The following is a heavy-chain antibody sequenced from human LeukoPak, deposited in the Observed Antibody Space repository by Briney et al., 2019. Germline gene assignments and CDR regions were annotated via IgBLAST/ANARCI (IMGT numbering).Heavy chain of an antibody. CDR2: IFANGDVT. Sequence: GGSLRLSCSASGFTFSTYPMHWVRQAPGKGLEYVSTIFANGDVTSYAASVKGRFTTSRDNSKNTLYLQMSSLRPEDTAVYYCVKSPSDGLDVWGQGATVTVSS. J-gene: IGHJ6*02. CDR3: VKSPSDGLDV. V-gene: IGHV3-64D*09. CDR1: GFTFSTYP.